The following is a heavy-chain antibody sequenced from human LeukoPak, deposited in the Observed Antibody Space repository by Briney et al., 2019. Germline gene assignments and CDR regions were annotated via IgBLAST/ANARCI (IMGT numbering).Heavy chain of an antibody. D-gene: IGHD3-22*01. CDR3: AINSLGDSSGYDY. CDR1: GGSMSSSAYY. Sequence: SETLSLTCSVSGGSMSSSAYYWGWIRQPPGKGLEWIGSVDYNGGTYQNPSVSSRVTIKADTSRSQFSLKLSSVTAADTAVYYCAINSLGDSSGYDYWGQGTLVTVSS. J-gene: IGHJ4*02. CDR2: VDYNGGT. V-gene: IGHV4-39*07.